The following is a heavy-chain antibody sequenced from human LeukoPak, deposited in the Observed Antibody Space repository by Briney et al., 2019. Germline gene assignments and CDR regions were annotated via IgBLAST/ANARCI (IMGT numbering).Heavy chain of an antibody. J-gene: IGHJ4*02. CDR3: ASDPYGSGSFDY. CDR2: IYYSGST. D-gene: IGHD3-10*01. Sequence: SETLSLTCTVSGGSISSYYWSWIRQPPGKGLEWIGYIYYSGSTNYNPSLKSRVTISVDTSKNQFSLKLSSVTAADTAVYYCASDPYGSGSFDYWGQGTLVTVSS. CDR1: GGSISSYY. V-gene: IGHV4-59*01.